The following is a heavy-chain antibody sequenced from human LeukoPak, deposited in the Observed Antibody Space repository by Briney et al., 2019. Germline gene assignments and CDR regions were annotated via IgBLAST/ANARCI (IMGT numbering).Heavy chain of an antibody. D-gene: IGHD5-18*01. J-gene: IGHJ1*01. CDR2: IYYSGST. Sequence: PSQTLSLTCPVSGGSISDAAYCWSWIRQHPGEGLEWIGYIYYSGSTYYNPSLKSRVTISVDRSKNQFSLKLSSVTAADTAVYYCASYVDTTMYFQHWGQGTLVTVSS. CDR3: ASYVDTTMYFQH. CDR1: GGSISDAAYC. V-gene: IGHV4-31*03.